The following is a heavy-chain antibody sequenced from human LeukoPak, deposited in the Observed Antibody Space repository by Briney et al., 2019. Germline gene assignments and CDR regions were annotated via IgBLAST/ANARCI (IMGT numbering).Heavy chain of an antibody. D-gene: IGHD3-10*01. J-gene: IGHJ5*02. CDR3: AREISFTMVRGVIEGNWFDP. CDR1: GYTFTSYG. V-gene: IGHV1-18*01. Sequence: GASVKVSCKASGYTFTSYGISWVRQAPGQGLEWMGWISAYNGNTNYAQKLQGRVTMTTDTSTSTAYMELRSLRSDDTAVYYCAREISFTMVRGVIEGNWFDPWGQGTLVTVSS. CDR2: ISAYNGNT.